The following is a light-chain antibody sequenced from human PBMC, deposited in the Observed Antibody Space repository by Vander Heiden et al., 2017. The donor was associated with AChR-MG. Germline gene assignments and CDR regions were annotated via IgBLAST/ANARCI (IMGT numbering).Light chain of an antibody. CDR2: DVS. Sequence: QSALTQPASVPGPPGRSTTIPCSGGSSDLGGKNYVSWYHHHPGKAPTIMVYDVSERPSGVSNRFSGSKSGHTASLTISGLQAEDEADYYCASYTTSIPLGVFGGGTKLTVL. V-gene: IGLV2-14*03. J-gene: IGLJ3*02. CDR1: SSDLGGKNY. CDR3: ASYTTSIPLGV.